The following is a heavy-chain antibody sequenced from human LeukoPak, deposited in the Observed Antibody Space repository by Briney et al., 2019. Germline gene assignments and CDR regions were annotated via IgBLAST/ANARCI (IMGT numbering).Heavy chain of an antibody. J-gene: IGHJ5*02. CDR2: ISGGGGST. V-gene: IGHV3-23*01. CDR3: AKAGRYSYNWFDP. Sequence: GGSLRLSCAASGFTFSTYAVSWVRQAPGKGLEWVSTISGGGGSTYYADSVKGRFTISRDNSKNTLYLQMNSLRAEDTAVYYCAKAGRYSYNWFDPWGQGTLVTVSS. D-gene: IGHD5-18*01. CDR1: GFTFSTYA.